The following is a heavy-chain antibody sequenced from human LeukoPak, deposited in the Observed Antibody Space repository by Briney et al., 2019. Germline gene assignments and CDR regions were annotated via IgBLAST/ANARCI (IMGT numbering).Heavy chain of an antibody. V-gene: IGHV3-30*02. CDR1: GFTFSSYG. CDR3: AKPDRDAFDI. CDR2: IRYDGSNK. J-gene: IGHJ3*02. Sequence: PGGSLRLSCAASGFTFSSYGMHWVRQAPDKGLEWVAFIRYDGSNKYYADSVKGRFTISRDNSKNTLYLQMNSLRAEDTAVYYCAKPDRDAFDIWGQGTMVTVSS.